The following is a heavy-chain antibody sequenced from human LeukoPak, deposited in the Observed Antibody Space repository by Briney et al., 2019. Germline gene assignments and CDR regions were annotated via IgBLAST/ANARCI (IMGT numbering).Heavy chain of an antibody. CDR1: GGTFSSYA. CDR3: ARGYCSGGSCYKLFDY. V-gene: IGHV1-69*04. J-gene: IGHJ4*02. CDR2: VIPILGIA. D-gene: IGHD2-15*01. Sequence: ASVKVSCKASGGTFSSYAISWVRQAPGQGLEWMGRVIPILGIANYAQKFQGRVTITADKSTSTAYMELSSLRSEDTAVYYCARGYCSGGSCYKLFDYWGQGTLVTLSS.